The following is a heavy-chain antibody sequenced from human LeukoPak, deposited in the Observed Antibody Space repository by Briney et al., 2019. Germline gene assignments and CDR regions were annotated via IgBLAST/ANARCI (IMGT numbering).Heavy chain of an antibody. Sequence: GGSLRLSCAASGFTVSSNYMSWVRQAPGKGLEWVSVIYSGGSTYYADSVKGRFTISRDNSKNTLYLQMNSLRAEDTAVYYCARAFLGITIFVDAFDIWGQGTMVTVSS. V-gene: IGHV3-66*01. CDR1: GFTVSSNY. CDR3: ARAFLGITIFVDAFDI. J-gene: IGHJ3*02. D-gene: IGHD3-9*01. CDR2: IYSGGST.